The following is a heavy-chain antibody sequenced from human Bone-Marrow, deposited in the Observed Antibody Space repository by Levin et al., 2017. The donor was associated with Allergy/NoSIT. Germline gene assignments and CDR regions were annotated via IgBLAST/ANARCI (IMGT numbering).Heavy chain of an antibody. V-gene: IGHV3-23*01. J-gene: IGHJ4*02. CDR1: GFTFSNYA. Sequence: GESLKISCAASGFTFSNYAMSWVRQAPGKGLEWVSGISGSGDSTYDGDSVKGRFTISRDNSKNTLYLQMNSLRAEDPAVYYCAKDRDFYGSGSLGNWGQGTLVTVSS. D-gene: IGHD3-10*01. CDR3: AKDRDFYGSGSLGN. CDR2: ISGSGDST.